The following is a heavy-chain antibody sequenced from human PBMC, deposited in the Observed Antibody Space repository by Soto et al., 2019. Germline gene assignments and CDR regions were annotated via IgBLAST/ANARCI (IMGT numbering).Heavy chain of an antibody. J-gene: IGHJ4*02. Sequence: SESLSLTGTVSWGSIRSYYWSWIRQPPGKGLEWIGYIYYSGRTNYNPSVKSRVTISVDTSKNQFSLKLSSVTAADTAVYYCARDGLSSIAAPWAFDYCGQRPLVIVSS. CDR3: ARDGLSSIAAPWAFDY. D-gene: IGHD6-6*01. CDR1: WGSIRSYY. V-gene: IGHV4-59*01. CDR2: IYYSGRT.